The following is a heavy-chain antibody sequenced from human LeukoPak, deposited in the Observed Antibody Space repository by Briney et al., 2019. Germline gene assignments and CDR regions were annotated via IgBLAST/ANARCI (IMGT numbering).Heavy chain of an antibody. CDR3: ARASTYYYGSGGSNWFDP. D-gene: IGHD3-10*01. CDR1: GGTFSSYA. J-gene: IGHJ5*02. CDR2: IIPIFGTA. Sequence: SVKVSCKASGGTFSSYAISWVRQAPGQGLEWMGGIIPIFGTANYAQKFQGRVTITADESTSTAYMELSSLRSEDTAVYYCARASTYYYGSGGSNWFDPWGQGTLVTVSS. V-gene: IGHV1-69*13.